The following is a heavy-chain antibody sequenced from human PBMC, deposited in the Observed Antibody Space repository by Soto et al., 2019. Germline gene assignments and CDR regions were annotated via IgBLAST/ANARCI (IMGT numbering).Heavy chain of an antibody. V-gene: IGHV5-51*01. CDR3: ERNIYITSRNYYGMDV. CDR1: GYSFTSYW. D-gene: IGHD1-20*01. J-gene: IGHJ6*02. CDR2: IYPGDSDT. Sequence: PGESLKISCKGSGYSFTSYWIGWVRQMPGKGLEWMGIIYPGDSDTRYSPSFQGQVTISADKSISTAYLQWSSLKASDTAMYYCERNIYITSRNYYGMDVWGQGTTVTVSS.